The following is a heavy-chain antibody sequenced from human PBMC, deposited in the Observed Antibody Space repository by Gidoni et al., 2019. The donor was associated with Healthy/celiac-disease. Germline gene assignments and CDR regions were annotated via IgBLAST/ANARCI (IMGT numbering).Heavy chain of an antibody. CDR1: GFTFSSYG. V-gene: IGHV3-30*18. Sequence: QVQLVESGGGVVQPGRSLRLYCAASGFTFSSYGMHWVRQAPGKGREWVAVISDDRSNKYYADSVKGRFTISRDNSKNTLYLQMISRRAGDTAVYYCAKVFGGALDDAFDIWGQGTMVTVSS. CDR2: ISDDRSNK. J-gene: IGHJ3*02. CDR3: AKVFGGALDDAFDI. D-gene: IGHD3-16*01.